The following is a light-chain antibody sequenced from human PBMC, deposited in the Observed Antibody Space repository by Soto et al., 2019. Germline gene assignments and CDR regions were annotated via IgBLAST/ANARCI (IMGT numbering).Light chain of an antibody. CDR2: EAS. V-gene: IGLV2-14*01. J-gene: IGLJ7*01. CDR3: SSYTSSSTRV. Sequence: QSALTQPASVSGSPGQSITISCTGTSSDVGSYNYVSWYQQHPGKAPKLMIYEASNRPSGDSNRFSGSKSGNTAALTISGLEAEDEADYYCSSYTSSSTRVFGGGTQLTVL. CDR1: SSDVGSYNY.